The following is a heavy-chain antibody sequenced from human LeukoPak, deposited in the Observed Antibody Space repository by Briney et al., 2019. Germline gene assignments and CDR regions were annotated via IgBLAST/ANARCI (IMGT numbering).Heavy chain of an antibody. Sequence: SETLSLTCTVSGGSISSSSYYWGWIRQPPGKGLEWIGSIYYSGSTYYNPSLKSRVTISVDTSKNQFSLKLSSVTAADTAVYYCARGGIAVAGRGFFDYWGQGTLVTVSS. D-gene: IGHD6-19*01. CDR2: IYYSGST. V-gene: IGHV4-39*01. J-gene: IGHJ4*02. CDR3: ARGGIAVAGRGFFDY. CDR1: GGSISSSSYY.